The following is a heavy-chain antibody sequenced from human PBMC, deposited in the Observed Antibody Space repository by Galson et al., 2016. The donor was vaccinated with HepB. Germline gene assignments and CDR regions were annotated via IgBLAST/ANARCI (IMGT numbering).Heavy chain of an antibody. J-gene: IGHJ5*02. CDR2: ISGSGGNT. D-gene: IGHD1-14*01. CDR1: GFTFDNYG. Sequence: SLRLSCAASGFTFDNYGMSWVRQAPGKGLEWVSTISGSGGNTDYADSVEGRFTISRDNSKNTVYLEMKSLRAEDTAIYYCAENLWNQVTKIGDWFDPWGQGTLVNVSS. V-gene: IGHV3-23*01. CDR3: AENLWNQVTKIGDWFDP.